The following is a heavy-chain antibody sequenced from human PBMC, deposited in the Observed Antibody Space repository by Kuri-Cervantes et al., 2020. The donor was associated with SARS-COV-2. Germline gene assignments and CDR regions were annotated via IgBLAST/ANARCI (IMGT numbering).Heavy chain of an antibody. V-gene: IGHV4-59*08. J-gene: IGHJ6*03. CDR2: IYYSGST. Sequence: GSLRLSCTVSGGSISSHYWSWIRQPPGKGLEWIGYIYYSGSTNYNPSLKSRVTISVDTSKNQFSLKLSSVTAADTAVYYCFVGDYYMDVWGKGTTVTVSS. D-gene: IGHD3-16*01. CDR1: GGSISSHY. CDR3: FVGDYYMDV.